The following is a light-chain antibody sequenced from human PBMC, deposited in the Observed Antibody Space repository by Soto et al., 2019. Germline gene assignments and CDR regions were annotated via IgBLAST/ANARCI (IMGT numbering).Light chain of an antibody. CDR2: GAS. Sequence: TQAPATLSVSPGERATLSCRASQSVRNSYLAWYQQKPGQAPRLLIYGASSRATGIPDRFSGSGSGTDFTLTISRLEPEDFAVYSCQQYGSSLTFGQGTKVDI. CDR3: QQYGSSLT. J-gene: IGKJ1*01. CDR1: QSVRNSY. V-gene: IGKV3-20*01.